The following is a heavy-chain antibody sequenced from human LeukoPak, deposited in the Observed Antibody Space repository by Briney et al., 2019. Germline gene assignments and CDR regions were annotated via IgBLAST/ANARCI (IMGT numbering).Heavy chain of an antibody. CDR1: GGSISSYY. V-gene: IGHV4-59*01. D-gene: IGHD4-17*01. Sequence: PSKTLSLTCTVSGGSISSYYWSWIRQPPGKGLEWIGYIYYSGSTNYNPSLKSRVTISVDTSKNQFSLKLSSVTAADTAVYYCARVGDHEGFDYWGQGTLVTVSS. J-gene: IGHJ4*02. CDR3: ARVGDHEGFDY. CDR2: IYYSGST.